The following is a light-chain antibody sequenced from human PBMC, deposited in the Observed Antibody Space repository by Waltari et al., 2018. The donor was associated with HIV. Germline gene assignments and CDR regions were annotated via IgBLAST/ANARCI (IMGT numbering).Light chain of an antibody. CDR3: QSADSSGTVV. CDR2: KDS. V-gene: IGLV3-25*03. Sequence: SYELTPPPSVSVSPAQTARITCSGYAFPHQYAYWYQQKPGQAPVLVIYKDSERPSGIPERCSGSSSGKTVTLTISGVQAEDEADYYCQSADSSGTVVFGGGTKLTVL. J-gene: IGLJ2*01. CDR1: AFPHQY.